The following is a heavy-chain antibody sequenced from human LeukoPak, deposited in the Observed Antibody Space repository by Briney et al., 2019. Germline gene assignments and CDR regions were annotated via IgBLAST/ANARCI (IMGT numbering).Heavy chain of an antibody. V-gene: IGHV1-69*04. Sequence: SVTVSCKASGGTFSSYAISWVRQAPGQGLEWMGRIIPILGIANYAQKFQGRVTITADKSTSTAYMELSSLRSEDTAVYYCARGDPLRELDYWGQGTLVTVSS. J-gene: IGHJ4*02. CDR3: ARGDPLRELDY. CDR2: IIPILGIA. CDR1: GGTFSSYA. D-gene: IGHD1-26*01.